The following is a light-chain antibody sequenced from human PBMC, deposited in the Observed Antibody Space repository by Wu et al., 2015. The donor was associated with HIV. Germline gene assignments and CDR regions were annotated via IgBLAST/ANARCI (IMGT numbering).Light chain of an antibody. Sequence: EIVMTQSPATLSVSPGERATLSCRASQGVNTKLAWYQQKPGQAPRLFIYDASTRATGVPARFSGSGSGTEFTLTINNVQSEDLAVYFCQQYYDWPPVTFGGGTKVEIK. CDR1: QGVNTK. CDR3: QQYYDWPPVT. V-gene: IGKV3-15*01. CDR2: DAS. J-gene: IGKJ4*01.